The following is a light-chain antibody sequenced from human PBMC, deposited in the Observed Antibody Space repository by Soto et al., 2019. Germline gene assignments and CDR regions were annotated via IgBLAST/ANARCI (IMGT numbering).Light chain of an antibody. Sequence: DLQMPKTRPSLYAGGGERVTFNGQASHEIRKYLNWYQQKPGKALKLPIYDASNMEPRVPSRFTGSGPGTDFNLTIRSLHPEETATYYCQRYEIFAITSGQRARLEI. J-gene: IGKJ5*01. CDR1: HEIRKY. CDR2: DAS. CDR3: QRYEIFAIT. V-gene: IGKV1-33*01.